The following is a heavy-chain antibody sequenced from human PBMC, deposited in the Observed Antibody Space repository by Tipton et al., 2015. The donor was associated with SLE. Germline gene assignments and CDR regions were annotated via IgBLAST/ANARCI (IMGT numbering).Heavy chain of an antibody. CDR1: GDAINSDGYS. J-gene: IGHJ4*02. D-gene: IGHD5-18*01. V-gene: IGHV4-30-2*01. CDR3: ARGARGNSYGSDEDFDY. Sequence: TLSLTCAVSGDAINSDGYSWSWIRQPPGKGLEWIGYIYYSGYAYYNPSLKSRVTMSADTSKNQFSLRLSSVTTADTAVYYCARGARGNSYGSDEDFDYWGQGTLVTVSS. CDR2: IYYSGYA.